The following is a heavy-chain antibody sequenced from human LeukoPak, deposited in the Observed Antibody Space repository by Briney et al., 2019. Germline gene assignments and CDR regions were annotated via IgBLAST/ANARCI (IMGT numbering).Heavy chain of an antibody. CDR1: GYTFTSYG. J-gene: IGHJ4*02. D-gene: IGHD2-2*01. Sequence: ASVKVSCKASGYTFTSYGISWVRQAPGQGLEWMGRISAYNGNTNYAQKLQGRVTMTTDTSTSTAYMELRSLRSDDTAVYYCARDNEYQLPHGDYWAREPWSPSPQ. CDR2: ISAYNGNT. CDR3: ARDNEYQLPHGDY. V-gene: IGHV1-18*01.